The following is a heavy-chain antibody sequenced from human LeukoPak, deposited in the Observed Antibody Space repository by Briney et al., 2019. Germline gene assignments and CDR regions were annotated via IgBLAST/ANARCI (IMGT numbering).Heavy chain of an antibody. CDR3: ARGEVGYCTGGSCYGYYYYGLDV. CDR1: GGSISSYY. D-gene: IGHD2-15*01. J-gene: IGHJ6*02. V-gene: IGHV4-4*07. CDR2: IYTREST. Sequence: SETLSLTCTVSGGSISSYYWSWVRQPAGKGLEWIGRIYTRESTTYNPSLKSRVTMSVDTSKNQLSLYLNSVTAADTAVYYCARGEVGYCTGGSCYGYYYYGLDVWGQGTTVTVSS.